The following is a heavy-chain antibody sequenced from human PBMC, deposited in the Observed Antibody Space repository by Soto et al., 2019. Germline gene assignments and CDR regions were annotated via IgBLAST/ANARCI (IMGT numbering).Heavy chain of an antibody. CDR3: AGAKRQWLDRDAFDI. J-gene: IGHJ3*02. Sequence: GGSLRLSCAASGFTFSSYWMSWVRQAPGKGLEWVANIKQDGSEKYYVDSVKGRFTISRDNAKNSLYLQMNSLRAEDTAVYYCAGAKRQWLDRDAFDIWGQGTMVTVSS. V-gene: IGHV3-7*01. D-gene: IGHD6-19*01. CDR2: IKQDGSEK. CDR1: GFTFSSYW.